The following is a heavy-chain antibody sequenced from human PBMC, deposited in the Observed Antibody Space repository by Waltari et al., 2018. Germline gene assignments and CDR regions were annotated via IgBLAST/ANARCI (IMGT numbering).Heavy chain of an antibody. J-gene: IGHJ6*02. D-gene: IGHD3-22*01. CDR3: ARVATKTYSSPVPGRPYYYGMDV. CDR1: GFTFSRYW. V-gene: IGHV3-74*01. CDR2: INSDGSSK. Sequence: EEQLVESGGGLAQPGESLRLSCAASGFTFSRYWMDWVRQAPGKGLVWVSRINSDGSSKTYGDSVKGRFTISRDNAKNTLYVQMNRLRAEDTAVYYCARVATKTYSSPVPGRPYYYGMDVWGQGTTVTVSS.